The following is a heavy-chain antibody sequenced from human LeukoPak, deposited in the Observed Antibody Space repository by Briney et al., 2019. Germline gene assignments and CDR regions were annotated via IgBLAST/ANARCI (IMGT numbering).Heavy chain of an antibody. J-gene: IGHJ5*02. V-gene: IGHV1-69*13. Sequence: GASVKVSCKASGGTFSRFSINWLRQAPGQGLEWMGGVIPMFGRTDYAQKFQGRVTITADESTSTAYMEMSSLRSEDTAVYYCARDIYGVSGNLHWFDPWGQGTLVTVSS. CDR2: VIPMFGRT. D-gene: IGHD3-10*01. CDR3: ARDIYGVSGNLHWFDP. CDR1: GGTFSRFS.